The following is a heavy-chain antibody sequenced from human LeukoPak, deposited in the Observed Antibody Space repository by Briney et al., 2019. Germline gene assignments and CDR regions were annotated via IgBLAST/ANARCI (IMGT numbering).Heavy chain of an antibody. J-gene: IGHJ4*02. CDR3: ARGGDY. Sequence: GGSLRLSCAASGFTFSGYWKSWVRQAPGKGLEWVANIKQDGSEKYYVDSVKGRFTISRDNAKNSLYLQMNSLRAEDTAVYYCARGGDYWGQGTLVTVSS. CDR1: GFTFSGYW. CDR2: IKQDGSEK. V-gene: IGHV3-7*01.